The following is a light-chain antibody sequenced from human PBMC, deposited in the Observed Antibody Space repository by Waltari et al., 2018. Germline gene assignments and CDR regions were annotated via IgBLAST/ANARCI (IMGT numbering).Light chain of an antibody. CDR1: SSDVGGYNY. J-gene: IGLJ2*01. CDR2: DVS. CDR3: CSFAGSHTYVV. V-gene: IGLV2-11*01. Sequence: QSALTQPRSVSGSPGQSVTIACTGTSSDVGGYNYVSWYQQHPGKAPKRMIYDVSKRPSGVPDRFSGSKSGNTASLTISGLQTEDEADYYCCSFAGSHTYVVFGGGTKLTVL.